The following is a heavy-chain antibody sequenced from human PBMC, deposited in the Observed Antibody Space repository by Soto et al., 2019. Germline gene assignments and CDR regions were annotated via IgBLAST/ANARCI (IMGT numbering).Heavy chain of an antibody. D-gene: IGHD6-6*01. J-gene: IGHJ6*02. Sequence: ASVKVSCKASGGTFSSYAISWVRQAPGQGLEWMGGIIPIFGTANYAQKFQGRVTITADKSTSTAYMELSSLRSEDTAVYYCARGIADRYYYYYGMDVWGQGTTVTVSS. CDR3: ARGIADRYYYYYGMDV. V-gene: IGHV1-69*06. CDR2: IIPIFGTA. CDR1: GGTFSSYA.